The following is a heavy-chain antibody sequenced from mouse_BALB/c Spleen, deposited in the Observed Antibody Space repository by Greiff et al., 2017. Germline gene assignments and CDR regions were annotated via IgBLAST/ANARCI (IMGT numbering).Heavy chain of an antibody. V-gene: IGHV1-5*01. CDR2: IYPGNSDT. J-gene: IGHJ1*01. CDR3: TRSYYYGSSPYV. CDR1: GYTFTSYW. Sequence: EVMLVESGTVLARPGASVKMSCKASGYTFTSYWMHWVKQRPGQGLEWIGAIYPGNSDTSYNQKFKGKAKLTAVTSTSTAYMELSSLTNEDSAVYYCTRSYYYGSSPYVWGAGTTVTVSS. D-gene: IGHD1-1*01.